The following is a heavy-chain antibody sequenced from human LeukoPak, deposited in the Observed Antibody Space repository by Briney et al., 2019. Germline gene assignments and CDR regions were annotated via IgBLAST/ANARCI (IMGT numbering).Heavy chain of an antibody. CDR2: INHSGST. Sequence: SETLSLTCAVYGGSFSGYYWSWIRQPPGKGLEWMGEINHSGSTNYNPPLKSRVTISVDTSKNQFSLKLSSVTAADTAVYYCARGGHCSSTSCYFFRGEAYYMDVWGKGTTVTVSS. J-gene: IGHJ6*03. V-gene: IGHV4-34*01. CDR1: GGSFSGYY. D-gene: IGHD2-2*01. CDR3: ARGGHCSSTSCYFFRGEAYYMDV.